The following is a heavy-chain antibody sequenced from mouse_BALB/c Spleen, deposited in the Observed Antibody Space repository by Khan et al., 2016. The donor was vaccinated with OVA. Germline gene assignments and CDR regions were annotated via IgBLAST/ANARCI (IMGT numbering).Heavy chain of an antibody. J-gene: IGHJ2*01. V-gene: IGHV3-2*02. CDR3: KRVYGGDFDY. D-gene: IGHD1-1*02. CDR2: ISYSDNP. CDR1: AYSITTDYA. Sequence: EVQLVETGPGLVKPSQSLSLTLTVTAYSITTDYAWNCIRQFPGNKLDCMGYISYSDNPKFNPSLKIRISIPRATSKNQFFLHVKTVTTEDTDRYYCKRVYGGDFDYWGQGMTLAV.